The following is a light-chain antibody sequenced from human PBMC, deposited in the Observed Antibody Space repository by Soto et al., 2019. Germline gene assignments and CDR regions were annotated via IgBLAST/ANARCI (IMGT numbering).Light chain of an antibody. CDR3: HQRSSWPWT. V-gene: IGKV3-11*01. CDR1: QSVSTN. Sequence: EIVLTHSPATLSLSPGERAALSCRASQSVSTNLAWYQQRAGQAPRLLIYDASNRAAGIPARFSGSGSGTDFTLTISSLEPEGFALYYCHQRSSWPWTVGQGTKVDIK. CDR2: DAS. J-gene: IGKJ1*01.